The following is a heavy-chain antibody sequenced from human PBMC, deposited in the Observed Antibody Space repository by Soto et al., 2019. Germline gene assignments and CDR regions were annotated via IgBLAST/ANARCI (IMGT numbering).Heavy chain of an antibody. D-gene: IGHD3-16*01. CDR2: ISGSGVST. CDR1: GFTFSSYA. V-gene: IGHV3-23*01. J-gene: IGHJ6*02. CDR3: SKERCRLPDYVWGSYFGEPLDV. Sequence: GSLRLSFAASGFTFSSYAMSWVRQAPGKGLEWVSAISGSGVSTYYADSVKGRFTISRDNSKNTLYLQMNSLRAEDTAVYYCSKERCRLPDYVWGSYFGEPLDVWGQGTTVTVSS.